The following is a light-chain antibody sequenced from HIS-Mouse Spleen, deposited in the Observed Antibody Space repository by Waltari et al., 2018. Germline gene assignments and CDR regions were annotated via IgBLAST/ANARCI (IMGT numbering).Light chain of an antibody. CDR2: AAS. Sequence: AIRMTQSPSSFSASTGDRVTITCRASQGISSYLAWYQQKPGKALKLLIYAASTLQSGVPSRFSGSGSGTDFTLTVSCLQSEDFATYYCQQYYSYPMYTFGQGTKLEIK. CDR3: QQYYSYPMYT. V-gene: IGKV1-8*01. J-gene: IGKJ2*01. CDR1: QGISSY.